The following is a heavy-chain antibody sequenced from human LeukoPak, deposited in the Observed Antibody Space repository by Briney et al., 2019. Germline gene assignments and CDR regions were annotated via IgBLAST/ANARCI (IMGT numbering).Heavy chain of an antibody. Sequence: RQPPGXXLEWVGEINHSGSTNYNPSLKSRVTISVDTSKNQFSLKLSSVTAADTAVYYCANSGLNWFDPWGQGTLVTVSS. D-gene: IGHD4-17*01. CDR2: INHSGST. V-gene: IGHV4-34*01. J-gene: IGHJ5*02. CDR3: ANSGLNWFDP.